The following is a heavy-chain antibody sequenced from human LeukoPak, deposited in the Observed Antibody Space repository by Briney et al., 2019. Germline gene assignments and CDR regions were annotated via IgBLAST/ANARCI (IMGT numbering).Heavy chain of an antibody. CDR2: IYYSGST. D-gene: IGHD6-13*01. Sequence: PSETLSLTCTVSGGSISSYYWSWIRQPPGKGLEWIGYIYYSGSTNYNPSLKSRVTISVDTSKNQFSLKLSSVTAADTAVYYCATYSSSLDWFDLWGQGTLVTVSS. V-gene: IGHV4-59*08. CDR3: ATYSSSLDWFDL. J-gene: IGHJ5*02. CDR1: GGSISSYY.